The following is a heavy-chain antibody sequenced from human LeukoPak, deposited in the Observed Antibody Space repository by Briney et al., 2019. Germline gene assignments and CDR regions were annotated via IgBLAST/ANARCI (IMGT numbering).Heavy chain of an antibody. D-gene: IGHD2-8*01. CDR1: GFTFDDYG. V-gene: IGHV3-20*04. J-gene: IGHJ4*02. Sequence: GGSLRLSCAASGFTFDDYGMSWVRQAPGKGLEWVSGINWNGGSTGYADSVKGRFTISRDNAKNSLYLQMNSLRSEDTAVYYCARGRGAVPRCPYFDYWGQGTLVTVSS. CDR3: ARGRGAVPRCPYFDY. CDR2: INWNGGST.